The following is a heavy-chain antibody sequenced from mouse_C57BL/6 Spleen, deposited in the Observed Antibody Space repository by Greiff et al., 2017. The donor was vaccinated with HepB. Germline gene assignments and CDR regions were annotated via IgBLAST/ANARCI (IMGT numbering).Heavy chain of an antibody. D-gene: IGHD1-1*01. CDR1: GFTFSDYG. CDR2: ISSGSSTI. J-gene: IGHJ2*01. CDR3: ARRVTTDFDY. Sequence: EVQLVESGGGLVKPGGSLKLSCAASGFTFSDYGMQWVRQAPEKGLEWVAYISSGSSTIYYADTVKGRFTISRDNAKNTLFLQMTSLRSEDTAMYYCARRVTTDFDYWGQGTTLTVSS. V-gene: IGHV5-17*01.